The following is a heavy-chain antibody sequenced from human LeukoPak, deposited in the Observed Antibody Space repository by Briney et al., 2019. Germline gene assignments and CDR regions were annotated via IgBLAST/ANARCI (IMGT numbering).Heavy chain of an antibody. Sequence: SETLSLTCTVSGGSISSSYWSWIRQPPGKGLEWIGYTSYSGSTDYNPSLKSRVTMSVDTSKNQFSLKLSSVTAADTAVYYCARSTIWSGFDYRGQGTLVTVSS. CDR2: TSYSGST. D-gene: IGHD3-3*01. J-gene: IGHJ4*02. V-gene: IGHV4-59*08. CDR1: GGSISSSY. CDR3: ARSTIWSGFDY.